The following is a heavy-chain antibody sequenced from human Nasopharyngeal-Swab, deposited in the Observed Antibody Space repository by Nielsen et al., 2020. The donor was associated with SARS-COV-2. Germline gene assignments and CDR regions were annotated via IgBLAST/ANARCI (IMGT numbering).Heavy chain of an antibody. CDR3: ARETRSSGPGWFDP. V-gene: IGHV7-4-1*02. D-gene: IGHD6-19*01. J-gene: IGHJ5*02. CDR2: INTNTGNP. CDR1: GYTFTSYA. Sequence: VSVKVSCKASGYTFTSYAKNWVRQAPGQGLEWMGWINTNTGNPTYAQGFTGRFVFSLDTSVSTAYLQISSLKAEDTAVYYCARETRSSGPGWFDPWGQGALVTVSS.